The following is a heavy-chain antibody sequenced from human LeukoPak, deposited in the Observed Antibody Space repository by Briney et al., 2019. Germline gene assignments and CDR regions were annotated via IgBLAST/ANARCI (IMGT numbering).Heavy chain of an antibody. D-gene: IGHD1-26*01. CDR1: GGSISSYY. V-gene: IGHV4-59*01. CDR3: ARDRISGSPFVFDY. CDR2: IYYSGST. Sequence: SETLSLTCTVSGGSISSYYWSWIRQPPGKGLEWIGHIYYSGSTNYNPSLKSRVTISVDTSKNQFSLKLSSVTAADTAVYYCARDRISGSPFVFDYWGQGTLVTVSS. J-gene: IGHJ4*02.